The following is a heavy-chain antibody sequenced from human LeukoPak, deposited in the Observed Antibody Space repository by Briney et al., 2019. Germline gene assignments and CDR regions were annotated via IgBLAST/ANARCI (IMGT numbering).Heavy chain of an antibody. Sequence: SETLSLTCTVSDASISGYYWSWIRQPPGKGLEWIGSIHFSGSTNYNPSLRSRVTISVDTSKNQLSLKLSPVTAADTAVYYCARDLGGIYFDYWDQGTLVTVSS. V-gene: IGHV4-59*01. CDR1: DASISGYY. CDR3: ARDLGGIYFDY. CDR2: IHFSGST. J-gene: IGHJ4*02. D-gene: IGHD1-26*01.